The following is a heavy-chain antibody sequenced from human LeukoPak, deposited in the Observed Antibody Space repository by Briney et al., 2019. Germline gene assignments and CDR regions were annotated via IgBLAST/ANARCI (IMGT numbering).Heavy chain of an antibody. CDR2: ITGSGDST. J-gene: IGHJ4*02. CDR1: GFIFSIYP. D-gene: IGHD1-26*01. V-gene: IGHV3-23*01. CDR3: AKENPVGGTNYFDY. Sequence: PGGSLRLSCAASGFIFSIYPMSWVRQAPGKGLEWVSAITGSGDSTFYADSVKGRCTISRDNSKNTLSLQMNTLRAEDTAVYYCAKENPVGGTNYFDYWGQGTLVTVSS.